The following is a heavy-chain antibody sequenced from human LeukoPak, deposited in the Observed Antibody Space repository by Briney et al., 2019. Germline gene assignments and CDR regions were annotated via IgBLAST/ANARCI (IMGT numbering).Heavy chain of an antibody. J-gene: IGHJ4*02. CDR1: GFIVSSNY. CDR3: ARDLHVWGSYRSIFDY. D-gene: IGHD3-16*02. CDR2: IYSGGST. V-gene: IGHV3-53*01. Sequence: PGGSLRLSRAVSGFIVSSNYMTWVRQAPGKGLEWVSVIYSGGSTYYADSVKGRFTISRDNSKNTLYLQMNSLRAEDTAVYYCARDLHVWGSYRSIFDYWGQGTLVTVSS.